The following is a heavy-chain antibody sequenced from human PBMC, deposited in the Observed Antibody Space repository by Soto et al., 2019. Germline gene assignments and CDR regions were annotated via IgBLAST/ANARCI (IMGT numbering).Heavy chain of an antibody. CDR1: GGSISSYY. V-gene: IGHV4-59*01. D-gene: IGHD6-19*01. J-gene: IGHJ4*02. CDR3: ARGYSSGWIDY. Sequence: QVQLQESGPGLVKPSETQSLTCTVSGGSISSYYWSWIRQPPGKGLEWIGYIYYSGSTNYNPSLKSXXTXSXATSKNQFSLKLSSVTAADTAVYYCARGYSSGWIDYWGQGTLVTVSS. CDR2: IYYSGST.